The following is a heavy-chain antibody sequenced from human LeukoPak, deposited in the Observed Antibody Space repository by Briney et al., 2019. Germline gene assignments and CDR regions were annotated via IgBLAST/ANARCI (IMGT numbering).Heavy chain of an antibody. Sequence: RPGGSLRLSCAASGFTVSSNYMSWVRQAPGKGLEWVSVIYSGGGSYYADSVKGRFTISRDNSKNMLYLQMNSLRAEDTAVYYCARACCFGELGVDYWGQGTLVTVSS. CDR1: GFTVSSNY. J-gene: IGHJ4*02. V-gene: IGHV3-53*01. CDR2: IYSGGGS. CDR3: ARACCFGELGVDY. D-gene: IGHD3-10*01.